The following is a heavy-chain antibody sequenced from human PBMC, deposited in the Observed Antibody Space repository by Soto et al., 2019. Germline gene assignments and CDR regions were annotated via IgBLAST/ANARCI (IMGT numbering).Heavy chain of an antibody. D-gene: IGHD6-19*01. Sequence: GGSLRLSCAASGFTFNNYAMNWVRQAPGKGLEWVSAISGSGGSTYYADSVKGRFTISRDNSKNTLYLQMNSLRAEDTAVYYCAKGRSGWYGDYFDYWGQGTLVTVSS. CDR1: GFTFNNYA. V-gene: IGHV3-23*01. CDR3: AKGRSGWYGDYFDY. CDR2: ISGSGGST. J-gene: IGHJ4*02.